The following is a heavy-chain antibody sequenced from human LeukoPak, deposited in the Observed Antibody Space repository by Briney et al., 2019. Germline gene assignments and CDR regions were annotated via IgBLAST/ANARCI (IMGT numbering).Heavy chain of an antibody. CDR2: LCTSGST. V-gene: IGHV4-39*01. D-gene: IGHD3-10*01. CDR3: ARLRPRSDY. J-gene: IGHJ4*02. Sequence: SETLSLTCILSGGSISTNTYCWGWTRQPPGKGLEWIGTLCTSGSTYYNPSLKSRVTMSVDTSKNQSSLKLTSVTAADTAVYYCARLRPRSDYWGQGTLVTVSS. CDR1: GGSISTNTYC.